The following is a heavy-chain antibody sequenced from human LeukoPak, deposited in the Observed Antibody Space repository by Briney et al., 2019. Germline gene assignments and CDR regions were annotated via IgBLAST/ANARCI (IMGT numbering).Heavy chain of an antibody. CDR3: ARRIVGATFDY. J-gene: IGHJ4*02. CDR1: GYSISSGYY. CDR2: ICHSGNT. D-gene: IGHD1-26*01. Sequence: SETLSLTCAVSGYSISSGYYWGWIRQPPGKGLEWMGNICHSGNTYYNPSLKSRVTISVDTSKNQFSLKLSSVTAADTALYYCARRIVGATFDYWGQGTLVTVSS. V-gene: IGHV4-38-2*01.